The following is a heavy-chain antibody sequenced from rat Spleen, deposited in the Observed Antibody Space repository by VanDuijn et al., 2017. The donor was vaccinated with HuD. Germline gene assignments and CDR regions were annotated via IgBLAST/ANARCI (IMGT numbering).Heavy chain of an antibody. CDR1: GFNFSSYY. V-gene: IGHV5-25*01. CDR3: IRKGEL. CDR2: IDTGGSNT. J-gene: IGHJ2*01. D-gene: IGHD5-1*01. Sequence: EVQLVESGGGLVQPGRSMRLSCAASGFNFSSYYMAWVRQAPTKGLEWVASIDTGGSNTYYRQSVKGRFTISRDNAKSTLYLRMDSLRSEDTATYYCIRKGELWGQGVMVTVSS.